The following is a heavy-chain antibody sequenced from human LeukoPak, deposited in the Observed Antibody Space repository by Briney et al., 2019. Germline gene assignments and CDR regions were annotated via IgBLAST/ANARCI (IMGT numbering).Heavy chain of an antibody. CDR1: GFTFSSYA. CDR3: AKLSSSKLGSRQNRFDP. Sequence: GGSLRLSCAASGFTFSSYAMSWVRQAPGKGLEWVSAISGSGGSTYYADSVKGRFTISRDNSKNTLYLQMNSLGAEDTAVYYCAKLSSSKLGSRQNRFDPWGQGTLVTVSS. CDR2: ISGSGGST. D-gene: IGHD3-10*01. J-gene: IGHJ5*02. V-gene: IGHV3-23*01.